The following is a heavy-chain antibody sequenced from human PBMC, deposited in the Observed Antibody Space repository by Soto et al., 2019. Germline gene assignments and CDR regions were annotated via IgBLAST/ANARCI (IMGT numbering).Heavy chain of an antibody. Sequence: SLRLSCAASGFTVSSNNMSWVRQAPGKGLEWVSVIYSDGSTYYADSVKGRFTISRDNSKNMLYLQMNSLRAEDTAVYYCARDRSGSSGYYGMDVWGQGTTVTVSS. CDR3: ARDRSGSSGYYGMDV. V-gene: IGHV3-53*01. CDR2: IYSDGST. D-gene: IGHD3-10*01. CDR1: GFTVSSNN. J-gene: IGHJ6*02.